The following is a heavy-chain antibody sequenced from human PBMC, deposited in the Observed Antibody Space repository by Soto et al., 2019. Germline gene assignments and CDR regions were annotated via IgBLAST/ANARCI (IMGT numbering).Heavy chain of an antibody. V-gene: IGHV1-2*04. D-gene: IGHD3-16*01. Sequence: QVRLVHSGAEVKKPGASVKVYCKASGYTFTGYHIHWVRQAPGQGHEGMGWINPNSGGANIATMFQGWVTMTSNNSISINDMELSRLSANDTSVYFCAREYYDGSASYGFELWGQGTMVTGAS. J-gene: IGHJ3*01. CDR1: GYTFTGYH. CDR2: INPNSGGA. CDR3: AREYYDGSASYGFEL.